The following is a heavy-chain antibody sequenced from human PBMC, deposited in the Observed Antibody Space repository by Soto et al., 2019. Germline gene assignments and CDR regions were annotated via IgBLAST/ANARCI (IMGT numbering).Heavy chain of an antibody. Sequence: QVQLVEPGGGVVQPGTSLRLSCVGSGFTFRSYVIHWVRQAPGKGLEWVALTSYDGSNNYYDDSVKGRFTISRDNSRNTVDLQMDSLRLEDTAIYYCARRGTTGGLDVWGQGTLVSVSS. D-gene: IGHD3-16*01. CDR3: ARRGTTGGLDV. CDR1: GFTFRSYV. J-gene: IGHJ5*02. V-gene: IGHV3-30*19. CDR2: TSYDGSNN.